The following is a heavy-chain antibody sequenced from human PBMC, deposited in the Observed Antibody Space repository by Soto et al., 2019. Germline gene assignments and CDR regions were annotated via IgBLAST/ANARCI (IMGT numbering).Heavy chain of an antibody. CDR2: IYYSGST. J-gene: IGHJ4*02. D-gene: IGHD6-19*01. CDR1: GGSISNYC. Sequence: PSETLSLTCIVSGGSISNYCWSWIRQPPGKGLEWIGYIYYSGSTNYNPSLTSRVTISVDTSKNQFSLKLSSVTAADTAVYYCARVVVEQWLVIVGWGQGTLVTVSS. CDR3: ARVVVEQWLVIVG. V-gene: IGHV4-59*01.